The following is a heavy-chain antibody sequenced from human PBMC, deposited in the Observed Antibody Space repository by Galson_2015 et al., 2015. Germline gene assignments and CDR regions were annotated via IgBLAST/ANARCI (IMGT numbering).Heavy chain of an antibody. CDR1: GFTFNNYL. CDR2: IKKDGSEK. J-gene: IGHJ4*02. Sequence: SLRLSCAASGFTFNNYLMNWVRQAPGKGLEWVANIKKDGSEKYYVDSVKGRFTISRDSAKNSLYLQMNSLRAEDTAVYYCTRRDSNYLIWHWGQGILVAVSS. CDR3: TRRDSNYLIWH. D-gene: IGHD4-11*01. V-gene: IGHV3-7*05.